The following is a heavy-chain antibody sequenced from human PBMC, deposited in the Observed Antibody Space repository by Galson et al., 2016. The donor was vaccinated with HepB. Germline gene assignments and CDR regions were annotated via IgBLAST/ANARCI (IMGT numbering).Heavy chain of an antibody. V-gene: IGHV3-33*01. CDR1: GFTFSSYG. CDR3: ARGRRQLVGEYYYYGMDV. Sequence: SLRLSCAASGFTFSSYGMHWVRQAPGKGLEWVAVIWYDGSNKYYADSVKGRFTISRDNSKNTPYLQMNSLRAEDTAVYYCARGRRQLVGEYYYYGMDVWGKGTTVTVSS. CDR2: IWYDGSNK. J-gene: IGHJ6*04. D-gene: IGHD6-13*01.